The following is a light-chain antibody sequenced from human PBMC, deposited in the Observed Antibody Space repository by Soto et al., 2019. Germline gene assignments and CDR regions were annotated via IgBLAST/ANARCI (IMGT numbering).Light chain of an antibody. V-gene: IGLV2-14*01. CDR3: CSSTSSSNPVV. Sequence: QSALTQPASVSGSPGQSITISCTGTSSDVGGYNYVSWYQQHPGKAPKLMIYEVSNRPSGVSNRFSGSKSGNTASLTISGLQPADEADYYCCSSTSSSNPVVFGGGTKVTVL. CDR2: EVS. CDR1: SSDVGGYNY. J-gene: IGLJ2*01.